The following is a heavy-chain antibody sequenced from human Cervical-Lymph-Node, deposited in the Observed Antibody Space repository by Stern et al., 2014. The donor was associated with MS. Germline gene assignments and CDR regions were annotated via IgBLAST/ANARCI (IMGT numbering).Heavy chain of an antibody. Sequence: QVQLGQSGAEVRKPGASVQVSCQASGYTFTSFDINWVRQATGQGLEWMGWIKTNTGDTAYSQKFQGRVTMTRDSSINTAYMELTSLRSDDTAVYFCARGRGSSSWNFDYWGQGALVTVSS. D-gene: IGHD6-13*01. CDR2: IKTNTGDT. V-gene: IGHV1-8*01. J-gene: IGHJ4*02. CDR1: GYTFTSFD. CDR3: ARGRGSSSWNFDY.